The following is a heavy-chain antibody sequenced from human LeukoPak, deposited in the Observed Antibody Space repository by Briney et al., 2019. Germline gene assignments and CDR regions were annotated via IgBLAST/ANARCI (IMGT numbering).Heavy chain of an antibody. CDR3: AREWGYDLPYFDY. J-gene: IGHJ4*02. D-gene: IGHD5-12*01. Sequence: SVKVSRKASGGTFSSYTISWVRQAPAQGLEWMGRIIPILGIANYAQKFQGRVTITADKSTSTAYMELSSLRSEDTAVYYCAREWGYDLPYFDYWGQGTLVTVSS. V-gene: IGHV1-69*04. CDR2: IIPILGIA. CDR1: GGTFSSYT.